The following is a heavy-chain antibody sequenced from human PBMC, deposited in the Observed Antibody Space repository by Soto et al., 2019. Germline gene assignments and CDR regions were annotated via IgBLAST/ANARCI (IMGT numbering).Heavy chain of an antibody. CDR2: IDPSDSYT. CDR1: GYSFTSYW. D-gene: IGHD3-3*01. V-gene: IGHV5-10-1*01. Sequence: PGESLKISCKGSGYSFTSYWISWVRQMPGKGLEWMGRIDPSDSYTNYSPSFQGHVTISADKSISTAYLQWSSLKASDTAMYYCARHWEAITIVGVVTMDYYYYGMDVWGQGTTVTVSS. CDR3: ARHWEAITIVGVVTMDYYYYGMDV. J-gene: IGHJ6*02.